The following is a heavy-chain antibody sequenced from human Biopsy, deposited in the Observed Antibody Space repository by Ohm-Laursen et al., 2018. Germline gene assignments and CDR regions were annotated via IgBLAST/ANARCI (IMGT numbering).Heavy chain of an antibody. V-gene: IGHV4-61*03. CDR1: GASVSSGSYD. CDR2: VYYTGST. Sequence: SETLSLTCTVSGASVSSGSYDWSWIRQPPGKGLEWIGYVYYTGSTDYSPSLQSRVTISVDTSKNHFSLRLRSVTPADTAIYYCARDRGYYSDRTVPGYFDLWGRGTLVTVSS. J-gene: IGHJ2*01. D-gene: IGHD3-22*01. CDR3: ARDRGYYSDRTVPGYFDL.